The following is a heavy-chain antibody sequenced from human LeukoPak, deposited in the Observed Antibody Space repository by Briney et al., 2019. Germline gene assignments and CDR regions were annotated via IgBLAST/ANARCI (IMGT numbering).Heavy chain of an antibody. CDR3: ATMVRGATPHPDY. V-gene: IGHV4-39*01. D-gene: IGHD3-10*01. J-gene: IGHJ4*02. CDR2: IYYSGST. Sequence: SETLSLTCTVSGGSISSHNYYWGWIRQPPGKGLVWIGSIYYSGSTYYNPSLKSRVTISVDTSKNQFSLKLSSVTAADTAVYYCATMVRGATPHPDYWGQGTLVTVSS. CDR1: GGSISSHNYY.